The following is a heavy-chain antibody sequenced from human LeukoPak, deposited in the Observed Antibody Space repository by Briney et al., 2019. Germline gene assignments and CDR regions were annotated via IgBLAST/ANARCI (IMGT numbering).Heavy chain of an antibody. V-gene: IGHV4-59*01. CDR3: ARGDNWNYWNFDY. J-gene: IGHJ4*02. CDR1: GGSISSYC. D-gene: IGHD1-7*01. CDR2: IYYSGST. Sequence: SETLSLTCTVSGGSISSYCWSWIRQPPGKGLEWIGYIYYSGSTNYNPSLKSRVTISVDTSKNQFSLKLSSVTAADTAVYYCARGDNWNYWNFDYWGQGTLVTVSS.